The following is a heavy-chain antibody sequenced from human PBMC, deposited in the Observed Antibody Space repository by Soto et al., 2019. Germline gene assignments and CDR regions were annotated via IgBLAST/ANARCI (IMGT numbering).Heavy chain of an antibody. CDR2: IIPTFGLP. Sequence: VQLVQSGSEVITPGSSVTVSCKSSGTTFSSYDINWVRQAPGQGLEWMGGIIPTFGLPNYSQKFQDRLTITADESTTTAYMDLGSLTSEDAAIYCCAGRDGYTTGGQGTVVTVSA. J-gene: IGHJ4*02. D-gene: IGHD5-12*01. CDR3: AGRDGYTT. CDR1: GTTFSSYD. V-gene: IGHV1-69*01.